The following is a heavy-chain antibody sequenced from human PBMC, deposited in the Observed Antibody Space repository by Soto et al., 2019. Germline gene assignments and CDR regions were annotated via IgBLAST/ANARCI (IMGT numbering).Heavy chain of an antibody. CDR3: AKDSSFYYDPSTDFDY. Sequence: EVQLLESGGGLVQPGGSLRLSCAASGFTFSSYAMTWVRQAPGKGLEWVSVISGGGGSTYYADSVKGRFTISRDNSKNTLYLQMHSLTAEDTAVYFCAKDSSFYYDPSTDFDYWGQGTLVTVSS. V-gene: IGHV3-23*01. D-gene: IGHD3-22*01. CDR2: ISGGGGST. CDR1: GFTFSSYA. J-gene: IGHJ4*02.